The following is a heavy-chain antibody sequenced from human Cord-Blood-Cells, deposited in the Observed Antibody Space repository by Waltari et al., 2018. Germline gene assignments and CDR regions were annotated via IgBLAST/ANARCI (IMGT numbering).Heavy chain of an antibody. CDR3: ARGGGAARDDAFDI. CDR1: GGSFSGYY. CDR2: INHSGST. V-gene: IGHV4-34*01. D-gene: IGHD6-6*01. Sequence: QVQLQQWGAGLLKPSETLSLTCAAYGGSFSGYYWSWIRQPPGKGLEWIGEINHSGSTNYNPSLKSRVTISVDTSKNQFSLKLSSVTAADTAVYYCARGGGAARDDAFDIWGQGTMVTVSS. J-gene: IGHJ3*02.